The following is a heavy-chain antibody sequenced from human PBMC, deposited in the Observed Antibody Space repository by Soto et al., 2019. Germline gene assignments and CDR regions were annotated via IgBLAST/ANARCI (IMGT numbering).Heavy chain of an antibody. J-gene: IGHJ4*02. V-gene: IGHV4-39*01. Sequence: QSQTLSLTCTVSGGSISSSSYYWGWIRQPPGKGLEWIGSIYYSGSTYYNPSLKSRVTISVDTSKNQFSLKLSSVTAADTAVYYCARQDYGGNFDYWGQGTLVTVSS. D-gene: IGHD4-17*01. CDR2: IYYSGST. CDR3: ARQDYGGNFDY. CDR1: GGSISSSSYY.